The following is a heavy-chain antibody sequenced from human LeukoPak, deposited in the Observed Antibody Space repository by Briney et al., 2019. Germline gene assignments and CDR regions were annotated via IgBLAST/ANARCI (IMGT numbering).Heavy chain of an antibody. CDR3: TTDFVEANAFDI. D-gene: IGHD3-3*01. J-gene: IGHJ3*02. CDR2: IKSKTDGGTT. Sequence: GGSLRLSCAASGFTFSNAWMSWVRQAPGKGLEWVGRIKSKTDGGTTDYAAPGKGRFTISRDNSKNTLYLQMNSLKTEDTAVYYCTTDFVEANAFDIWGQGTMVTVSS. CDR1: GFTFSNAW. V-gene: IGHV3-15*01.